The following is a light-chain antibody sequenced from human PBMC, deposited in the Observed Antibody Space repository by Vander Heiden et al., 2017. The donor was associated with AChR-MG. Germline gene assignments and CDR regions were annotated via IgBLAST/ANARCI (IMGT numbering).Light chain of an antibody. CDR3: QQSYNTPRST. J-gene: IGKJ2*01. CDR2: AAS. Sequence: DIQMTQSPSSLSASVGDRVTITCRASQSISSYLNWYQQKPGKAPKLLIYAASSLQSGVPSRFSGSGSGTDFTLTISSLQPEDFAPYYCQQSYNTPRSTFGQWTKLEIK. CDR1: QSISSY. V-gene: IGKV1-39*01.